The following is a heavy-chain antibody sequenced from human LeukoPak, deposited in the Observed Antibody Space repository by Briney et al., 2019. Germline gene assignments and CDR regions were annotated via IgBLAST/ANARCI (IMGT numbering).Heavy chain of an antibody. Sequence: GGSLRLSCAASGFTFSSYEMNWVRQAPGKGLEWVSYISSSGSTIYYADSVKGRFTISRDNAKNSLYLQMNSLRAEDTAVYYCARRFYYDTPSKDYWGQGTLVTVSS. CDR3: ARRFYYDTPSKDY. CDR1: GFTFSSYE. J-gene: IGHJ4*02. CDR2: ISSSGSTI. V-gene: IGHV3-48*03. D-gene: IGHD3-22*01.